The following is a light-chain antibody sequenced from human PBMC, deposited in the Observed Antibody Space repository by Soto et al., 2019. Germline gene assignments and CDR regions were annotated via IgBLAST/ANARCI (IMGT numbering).Light chain of an antibody. CDR2: AAS. CDR3: QQYYSYPPWT. CDR1: QGISSY. J-gene: IGKJ1*01. Sequence: AIRMTQSPSSLSASTGDRVTITCRASQGISSYLVWYQQKPGKAPKLLIYAASTLQSGVPSRFSGSGSGTDFTLTISCLQSEDFATYYCQQYYSYPPWTFGQGTKVDIK. V-gene: IGKV1-8*01.